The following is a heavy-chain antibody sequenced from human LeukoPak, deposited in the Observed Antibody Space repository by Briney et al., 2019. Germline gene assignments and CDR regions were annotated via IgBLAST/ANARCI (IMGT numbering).Heavy chain of an antibody. D-gene: IGHD5-18*01. Sequence: GESLEISCKGSGYSFTSYWIGWVRQMPGKGLEWMGIIYPGDSDTRYSPSFQGQVTISADKSISTAYLQWSSLKASDTAMYYCAGPSVDTARTDAFDIWGQGTMVTVSS. CDR3: AGPSVDTARTDAFDI. CDR2: IYPGDSDT. CDR1: GYSFTSYW. V-gene: IGHV5-51*01. J-gene: IGHJ3*02.